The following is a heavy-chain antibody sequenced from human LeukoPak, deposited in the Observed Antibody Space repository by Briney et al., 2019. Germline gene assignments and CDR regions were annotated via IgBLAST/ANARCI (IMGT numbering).Heavy chain of an antibody. CDR1: GFTFSTYG. Sequence: PGRSLRLSCAASGFTFSTYGMHWVRQAPGKRLEWVAVISKDGGDKYYADSVKGRFTLSRDNSKNTLYLQMNSLRPEDTAVYYCAKDRDYGASGYYFDYWGQGTLVTVSS. D-gene: IGHD4-17*01. V-gene: IGHV3-30*18. J-gene: IGHJ4*02. CDR3: AKDRDYGASGYYFDY. CDR2: ISKDGGDK.